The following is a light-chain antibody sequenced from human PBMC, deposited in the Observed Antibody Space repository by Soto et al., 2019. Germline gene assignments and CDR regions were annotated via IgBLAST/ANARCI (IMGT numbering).Light chain of an antibody. Sequence: EIVMTQSPATLSVSPGERATLSCRASQSVSSNLAWYQQRPGQAPRLLIYGASTRATGIPARFSGSGSGTEFTLTISRLQSEDFAVYYCQQYSNWPTHLYTFGQGTKLEIK. J-gene: IGKJ2*01. CDR1: QSVSSN. CDR3: QQYSNWPTHLYT. V-gene: IGKV3-15*01. CDR2: GAS.